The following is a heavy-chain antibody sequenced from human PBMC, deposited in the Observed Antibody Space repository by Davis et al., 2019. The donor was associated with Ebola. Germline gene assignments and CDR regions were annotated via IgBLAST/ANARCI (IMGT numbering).Heavy chain of an antibody. CDR3: AREREGSANTYVYDAFDI. D-gene: IGHD5-12*01. Sequence: GESLKISCAASGFTFSSYSMNWVRQAPGKGLEWISYISSSSGTIYSADSVKGRFTIYRDNAKNSLYLQMNSLRAEDTAVYYCAREREGSANTYVYDAFDIWGQGTTVTVSA. J-gene: IGHJ3*02. CDR1: GFTFSSYS. CDR2: ISSSSGTI. V-gene: IGHV3-48*01.